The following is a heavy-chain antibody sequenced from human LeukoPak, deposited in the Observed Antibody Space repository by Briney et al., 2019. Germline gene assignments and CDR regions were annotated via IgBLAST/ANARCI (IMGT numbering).Heavy chain of an antibody. CDR1: GGSISSHY. D-gene: IGHD3-3*01. CDR2: IYYSGST. Sequence: PSETLSLTCTVSGGSISSHYWSWIRQPPGKGLEWIGYIYYSGSTNYNPSLKSRVTISVDTSKNQFSLKLSSVTAADTAVYYCARGYDFWSGYYPVWREYYYMDVWGKGTTVTVSS. V-gene: IGHV4-59*11. J-gene: IGHJ6*03. CDR3: ARGYDFWSGYYPVWREYYYMDV.